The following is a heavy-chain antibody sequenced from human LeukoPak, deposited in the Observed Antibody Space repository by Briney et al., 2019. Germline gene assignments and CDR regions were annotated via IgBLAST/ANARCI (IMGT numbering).Heavy chain of an antibody. Sequence: ASVKVSCKASGYTFTSYGISWVRQAPGQGLEWMGWISAYNGNTNYAQKLQGRVTMTTGTSTSTAYMELRSLRSDDTAVYYCARGGEILRFLEWLSSYDYWGQGTLVTVSS. J-gene: IGHJ4*02. CDR3: ARGGEILRFLEWLSSYDY. V-gene: IGHV1-18*01. CDR1: GYTFTSYG. CDR2: ISAYNGNT. D-gene: IGHD3-3*01.